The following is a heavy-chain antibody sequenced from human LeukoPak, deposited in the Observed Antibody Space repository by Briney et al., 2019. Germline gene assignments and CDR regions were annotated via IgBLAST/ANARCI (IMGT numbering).Heavy chain of an antibody. V-gene: IGHV1-69*13. CDR3: ARDPYSGYYGNYYYYYMDV. D-gene: IGHD5-12*01. CDR1: GGTFSSYA. CDR2: IIPIFGTA. Sequence: GASVKVSCKASGGTFSSYAISWVRQAPGQGLEWMGGIIPIFGTANYAQKFQGRVTITADESTSTAYMELSSLRSEDTAVYYCARDPYSGYYGNYYYYYMDVWGKGTTVTISS. J-gene: IGHJ6*03.